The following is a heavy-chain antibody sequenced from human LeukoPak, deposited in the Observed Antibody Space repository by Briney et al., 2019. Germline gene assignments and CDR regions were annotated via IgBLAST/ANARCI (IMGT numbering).Heavy chain of an antibody. CDR2: ISYDGTKK. CDR3: ARGSIDWQAVAFDY. V-gene: IGHV3-30*04. D-gene: IGHD2-21*01. Sequence: GGSLRLSCAASGFIFSAYTMHWVRQAPGKGLEWVALISYDGTKKDYADSVKGRFTISRDNSKNTLFLQMNSLRSEDTAVYYCARGSIDWQAVAFDYWGQGTLVTVSS. J-gene: IGHJ4*02. CDR1: GFIFSAYT.